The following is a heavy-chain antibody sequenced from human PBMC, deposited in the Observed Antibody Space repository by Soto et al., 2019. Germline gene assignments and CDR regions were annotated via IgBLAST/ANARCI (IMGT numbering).Heavy chain of an antibody. Sequence: SETLSLTCTVSGDSISSSSYYWAWIRQPPXKGLELIGSMYYSGSTYYNPSLKSRVTMFVDTSKNQFSLKLSSVTAADTAVYYCARSSSSAFRFLEWVEPLDSWGQGTLVTVSS. CDR1: GDSISSSSYY. CDR3: ARSSSSAFRFLEWVEPLDS. J-gene: IGHJ4*02. D-gene: IGHD3-3*01. CDR2: MYYSGST. V-gene: IGHV4-39*01.